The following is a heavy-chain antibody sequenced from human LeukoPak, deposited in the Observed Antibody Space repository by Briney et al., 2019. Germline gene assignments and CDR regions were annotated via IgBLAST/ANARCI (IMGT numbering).Heavy chain of an antibody. CDR1: GFSFSDHY. Sequence: GASVKVSCKCSGFSFSDHYLHWVRQAPGQGLEWMAYIRPKNNVRNSAESFQGRFTLTSDTSMSTVYMELIGLTSDDTAVYFCAREGIDVLTKAFDSWGQGTLVTVS. D-gene: IGHD1-14*01. CDR2: IRPKNNVR. V-gene: IGHV1-2*02. J-gene: IGHJ4*02. CDR3: AREGIDVLTKAFDS.